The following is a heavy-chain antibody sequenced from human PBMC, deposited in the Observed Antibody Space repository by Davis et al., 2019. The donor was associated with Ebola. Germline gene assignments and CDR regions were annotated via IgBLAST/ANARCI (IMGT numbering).Heavy chain of an antibody. Sequence: PGGSLRLSCAASGFTFNKYWMHWVRQAPGKGLVYVSRISSDGGITSYADSVKGRFTISRDNAKSTLYLQMNTLRAEDTAVYYCARAKYYGMDVWGKGTTVTVSS. J-gene: IGHJ6*04. CDR1: GFTFNKYW. D-gene: IGHD6-6*01. V-gene: IGHV3-74*01. CDR2: ISSDGGIT. CDR3: ARAKYYGMDV.